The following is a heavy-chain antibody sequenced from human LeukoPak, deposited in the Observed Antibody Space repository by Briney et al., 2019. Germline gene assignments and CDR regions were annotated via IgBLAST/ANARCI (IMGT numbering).Heavy chain of an antibody. CDR1: GFTFSSYE. Sequence: GGSLRLSSAASGFTFSSYEMNWVRQAPGRGLESVSSLISGGDVTYYTHSLKGRFTISRDNSKNMVYLQMDSLGAEDSAVYYCAKNARYCYGLYYFDYWGQGTLVTVSS. J-gene: IGHJ4*02. CDR3: AKNARYCYGLYYFDY. D-gene: IGHD5-18*01. V-gene: IGHV3-23*01. CDR2: LISGGDVT.